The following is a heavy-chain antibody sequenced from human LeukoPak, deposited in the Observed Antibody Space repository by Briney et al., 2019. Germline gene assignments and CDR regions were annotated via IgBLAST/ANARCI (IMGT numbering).Heavy chain of an antibody. V-gene: IGHV4-4*07. CDR2: IYTGGST. Sequence: SETLSLTCTVSGGSISSYYWSWIRQPAGKGLEWIGRIYTGGSTNYNPSLKSRVTMSVDTSKNQFSLKLSSVTAADTAVYYCARSAARLRAVAFDIWGQGTMVTVSS. J-gene: IGHJ3*02. D-gene: IGHD6-6*01. CDR3: ARSAARLRAVAFDI. CDR1: GGSISSYY.